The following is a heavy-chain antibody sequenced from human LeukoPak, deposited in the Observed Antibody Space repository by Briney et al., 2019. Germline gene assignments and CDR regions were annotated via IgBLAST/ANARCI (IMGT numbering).Heavy chain of an antibody. CDR1: GFTGEDED. V-gene: IGHV3-20*04. J-gene: IGHJ6*03. CDR2: INWNGGST. D-gene: IGHD3-22*01. Sequence: SLRLPWADSGFTGEDEDMGWRRQTPKKRLEWVSGINWNGGSTGYADSVKGRFTISRDNAKNSLYLQMNSLRAEDTALYYCARVGVNYYYYYMDVWGKGTTVTVSS. CDR3: ARVGVNYYYYYMDV.